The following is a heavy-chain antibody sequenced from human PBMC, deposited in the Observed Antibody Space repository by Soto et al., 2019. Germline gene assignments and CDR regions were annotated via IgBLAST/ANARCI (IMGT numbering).Heavy chain of an antibody. V-gene: IGHV4-39*01. J-gene: IGHJ4*02. Sequence: QLQLQESGPGLEKPAETLSLTCTVYGGSIISSSYYWGWIREPPEKGLERIGSIYYSGSTYYNPSLKSRVTISVDTSKNQFSLKLSSVTAADTAVYYCMLGSGWKDFDYWGQGTLVTVSS. D-gene: IGHD3-22*01. CDR2: IYYSGST. CDR3: MLGSGWKDFDY. CDR1: GGSIISSSYY.